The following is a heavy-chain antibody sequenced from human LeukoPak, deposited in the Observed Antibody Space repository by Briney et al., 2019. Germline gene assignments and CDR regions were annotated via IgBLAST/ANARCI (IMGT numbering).Heavy chain of an antibody. Sequence: GGSLRLSCAASGLTFSNAWMTWVRQAPGKGLEWVSAISVSGNTYHADSVKGRFTISRDSSKNTLCLQMNRLRAEDAAVYYCAKAPVTTCSGAYCYPFDYWGQGTLVTVSS. D-gene: IGHD2-21*01. CDR2: ISVSGNT. J-gene: IGHJ4*02. CDR3: AKAPVTTCSGAYCYPFDY. V-gene: IGHV3-23*01. CDR1: GLTFSNAW.